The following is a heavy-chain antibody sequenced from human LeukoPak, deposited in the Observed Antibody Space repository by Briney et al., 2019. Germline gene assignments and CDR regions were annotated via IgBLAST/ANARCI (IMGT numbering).Heavy chain of an antibody. CDR1: GFTFSSYS. J-gene: IGHJ4*02. D-gene: IGHD1-26*01. V-gene: IGHV3-21*01. CDR3: ARAIGDWYYFDY. CDR2: ISSSSSYI. Sequence: GGSLRLSCAASGFTFSSYSMNWVRQAPGKGLEWVSSISSSSSYIYYADSVKGRFTISRDNAKNSLYLQTNSLRAEDTAVYYCARAIGDWYYFDYWGQGTLVTVSS.